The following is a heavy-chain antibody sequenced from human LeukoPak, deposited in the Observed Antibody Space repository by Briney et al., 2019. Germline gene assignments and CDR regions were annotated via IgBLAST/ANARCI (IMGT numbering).Heavy chain of an antibody. D-gene: IGHD3-3*01. Sequence: ASVKVSCKASGYTFTGYYMHWVRQAPGQGLEWMGWINPNSGGTNYAQKFQGRVTMIRDTSTSTAYMELRSLRSDDTAVYYCARDPYDFWSGYPPYNWFDPWGQGTLVTVSS. V-gene: IGHV1-2*02. CDR1: GYTFTGYY. CDR3: ARDPYDFWSGYPPYNWFDP. CDR2: INPNSGGT. J-gene: IGHJ5*02.